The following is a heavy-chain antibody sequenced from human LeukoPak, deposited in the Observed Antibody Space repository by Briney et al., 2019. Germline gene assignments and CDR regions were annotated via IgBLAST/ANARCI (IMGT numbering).Heavy chain of an antibody. Sequence: GGSLRLSCAASGFTFSNHNMDWVRQAPGKGLEWISYISGRGEAIFYADSVQGRFTISRDNAKNSIYLQMNGLTAEDTAVYYCARDQRSYSSGWYDYYYYYMDVWGKGTTVTVSS. CDR3: ARDQRSYSSGWYDYYYYYMDV. D-gene: IGHD6-19*01. CDR1: GFTFSNHN. CDR2: ISGRGEAI. V-gene: IGHV3-48*01. J-gene: IGHJ6*03.